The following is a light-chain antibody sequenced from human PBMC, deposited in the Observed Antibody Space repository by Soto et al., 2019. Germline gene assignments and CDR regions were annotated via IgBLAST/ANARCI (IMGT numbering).Light chain of an antibody. V-gene: IGKV1-5*03. CDR1: QTISSW. J-gene: IGKJ1*01. CDR2: KAS. CDR3: QHYNSYSGA. Sequence: DIQMTQSPSTLSGSVGDRVTITCRASQTISSWLAWYQQKPGKAPKLLIYKASTLKSGVPSRFRGSGSGTEFTLTISSLQPDDFATYYCQHYNSYSGAFGQGTKVELK.